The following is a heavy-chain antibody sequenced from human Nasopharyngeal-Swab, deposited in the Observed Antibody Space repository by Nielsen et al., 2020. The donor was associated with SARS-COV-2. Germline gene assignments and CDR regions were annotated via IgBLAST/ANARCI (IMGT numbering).Heavy chain of an antibody. CDR1: GGSISTYY. J-gene: IGHJ5*02. CDR2: ISGSGGST. V-gene: IGHV3-23*01. Sequence: ETLSLTCTVFGGSISTYYWSWVRQAPGKGLEWVSAISGSGGSTYYADSVKGRFTISRDNSKNTLYLQMNSLRAEDTAVYYCAKVQGIAAADNWFDPWGQGTLVTVSS. CDR3: AKVQGIAAADNWFDP. D-gene: IGHD6-13*01.